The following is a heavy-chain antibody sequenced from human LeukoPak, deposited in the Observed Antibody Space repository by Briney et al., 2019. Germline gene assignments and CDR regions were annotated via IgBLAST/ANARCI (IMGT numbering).Heavy chain of an antibody. Sequence: GGSLRLSCSASGFTFSTYAMHWLRQAPGKGLEHVPTINTNGDDTYYADSVKGRFTISRDNSKRTLYLQMSSLRAEDTAVYYCVKDLRGGGYYTSFDYWGQGTLVSVSS. J-gene: IGHJ4*02. CDR3: VKDLRGGGYYTSFDY. D-gene: IGHD3-10*01. CDR1: GFTFSTYA. CDR2: INTNGDDT. V-gene: IGHV3-64D*09.